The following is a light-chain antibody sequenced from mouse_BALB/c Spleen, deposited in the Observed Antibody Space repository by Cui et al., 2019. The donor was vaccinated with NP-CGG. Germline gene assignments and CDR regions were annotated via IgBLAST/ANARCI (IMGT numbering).Light chain of an antibody. CDR3: ALWYSNHWV. V-gene: IGLV1*01. CDR2: GTN. CDR1: TGAVTTSNY. Sequence: QAVVSPASALPTSPGLPVTLTCRSSTGAVTTSNYANWVQEKPDHLFTGLIGGTNNRAPGVPARFSGSLIGDKAALTITGAQTEDEAIYFCALWYSNHWVFGGGTKLTVL. J-gene: IGLJ1*01.